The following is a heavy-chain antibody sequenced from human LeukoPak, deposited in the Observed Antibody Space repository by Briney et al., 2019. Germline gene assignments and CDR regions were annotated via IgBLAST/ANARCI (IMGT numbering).Heavy chain of an antibody. V-gene: IGHV3-53*01. D-gene: IGHD3-3*02. CDR2: IYSGGST. CDR3: AKVPTLRTFFFDY. CDR1: GFTVSSNY. J-gene: IGHJ4*02. Sequence: GSLRLSCAASGFTVSSNYMSWVRQAPGKGLEWVSVIYSGGSTYYADSVKGRFTISRDNSKNMLYLQMNSLRAEDTAVYYCAKVPTLRTFFFDYWGQGTLVTVSS.